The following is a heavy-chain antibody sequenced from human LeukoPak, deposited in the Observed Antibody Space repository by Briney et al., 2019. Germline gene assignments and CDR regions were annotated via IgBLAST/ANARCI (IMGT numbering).Heavy chain of an antibody. D-gene: IGHD3-9*01. Sequence: GASVKVSCKASGYTFSSYYMHWVRQAPGQGLEWMGIINPSGGSTSYAQKFQGRVTMTRDMSTSTVYMELSSLRCEDTAVYYCAREGTYYDILTGYYRAWYFDYWGQGTLVTVSS. CDR2: INPSGGST. CDR1: GYTFSSYY. CDR3: AREGTYYDILTGYYRAWYFDY. J-gene: IGHJ4*02. V-gene: IGHV1-46*01.